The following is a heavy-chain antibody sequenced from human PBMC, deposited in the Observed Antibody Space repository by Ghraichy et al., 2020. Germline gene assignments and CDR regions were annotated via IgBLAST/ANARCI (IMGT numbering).Heavy chain of an antibody. CDR2: IYYSGST. CDR1: AGSINNYY. D-gene: IGHD2-2*01. V-gene: IGHV4-59*01. Sequence: SETLSLTCTVSAGSINNYYWSWIRQPPGKGLEWIGYIYYSGSTNYNPSLKSRVTISVDASKDQFYLKLTSVTAADTAVYYCARDSRYCSSTSCTSADAFDIWGQGTMVTVSS. J-gene: IGHJ3*02. CDR3: ARDSRYCSSTSCTSADAFDI.